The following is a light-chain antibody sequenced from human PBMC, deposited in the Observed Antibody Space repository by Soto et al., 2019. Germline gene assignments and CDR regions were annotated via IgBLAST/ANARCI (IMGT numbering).Light chain of an antibody. V-gene: IGKV3-20*01. Sequence: DTVLTQSPGILSLSPGERATLYCRTSQSIRSNYLAWYQQKAGQAPRLLISGASSRAGGIPDRFSGSGSGTDFTLTISRLEPEDFAVYYCQQYGGSPRTFGQGTKLEIK. CDR2: GAS. CDR3: QQYGGSPRT. CDR1: QSIRSNY. J-gene: IGKJ2*02.